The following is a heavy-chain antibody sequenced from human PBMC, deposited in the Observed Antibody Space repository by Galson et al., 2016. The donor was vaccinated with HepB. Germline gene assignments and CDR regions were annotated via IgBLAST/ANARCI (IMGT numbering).Heavy chain of an antibody. Sequence: SVKVSCKASGYPSSGYTFINYAISWVRQAPGQGLEWMGWINPYNGNTNYAQKVQGRVTMTTDTSTSTAYMEPRSLRSDDTAVYFCARGAHSYCTRTSCPSDYFYYMDVWGNGTTVTVSS. J-gene: IGHJ6*03. CDR3: ARGAHSYCTRTSCPSDYFYYMDV. D-gene: IGHD2-2*01. CDR2: INPYNGNT. CDR1: GYTFINYA. V-gene: IGHV1-18*04.